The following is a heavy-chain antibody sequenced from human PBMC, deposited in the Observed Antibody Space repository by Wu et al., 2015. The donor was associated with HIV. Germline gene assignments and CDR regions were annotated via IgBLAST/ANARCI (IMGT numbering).Heavy chain of an antibody. CDR2: ILPIYGTT. V-gene: IGHV1-69*13. Sequence: QVQLVQSGAEVKKPGSSMKVSCKASGGTFSNYAFNWVRQAPGQGLEWMGRILPIYGTTDYAQKFRDRVKISADESTNTAYMEIRGLKSDDTALYYCTRRQQLLDQWGQGTLVTVSS. CDR1: GGTFSNYA. J-gene: IGHJ4*02. CDR3: TRRQQLLDQ. D-gene: IGHD6-13*01.